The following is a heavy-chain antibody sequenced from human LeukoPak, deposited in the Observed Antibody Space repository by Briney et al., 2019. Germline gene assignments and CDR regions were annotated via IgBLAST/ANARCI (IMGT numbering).Heavy chain of an antibody. CDR2: ISGSGGST. D-gene: IGHD5-18*01. CDR1: GFTFSSYA. V-gene: IGHV3-23*01. Sequence: PGGSLRLSCAASGFTFSSYAMSWVRQAPGKGLEWVSAISGSGGSTYYADSVKGRFTISRDNSKNTLYLQMNYLRTEETAVYSCARDEGYSYGHPFDYWGQGTLVTVSS. J-gene: IGHJ4*02. CDR3: ARDEGYSYGHPFDY.